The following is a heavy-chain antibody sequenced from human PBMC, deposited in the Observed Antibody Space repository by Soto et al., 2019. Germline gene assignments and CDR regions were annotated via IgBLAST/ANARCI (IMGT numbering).Heavy chain of an antibody. J-gene: IGHJ3*02. Sequence: QVQLVQSGAEVKKPGSSVKVSCKASGGTFSSYAISWVRQAPGQGLEWMGGIIPIFGTANYAQKFQGRVTITADKSMGTAYMDRSSLGSQDTAVYYFLGGRSDYYGSSCYYSVFEIWCQETKLSVSS. CDR1: GGTFSSYA. V-gene: IGHV1-69*06. D-gene: IGHD3-22*01. CDR2: IIPIFGTA. CDR3: LGGRSDYYGSSCYYSVFEI.